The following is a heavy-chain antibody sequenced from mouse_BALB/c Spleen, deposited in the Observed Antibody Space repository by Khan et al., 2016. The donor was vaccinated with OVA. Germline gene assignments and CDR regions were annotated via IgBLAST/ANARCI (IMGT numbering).Heavy chain of an antibody. D-gene: IGHD1-1*01. CDR1: GYTFTSYW. CDR2: IAPGSGST. CDR3: ARSNYYGSCLDARDY. J-gene: IGHJ4*01. V-gene: IGHV1S41*01. Sequence: DLVKPGASVKLSCRASGYTFTSYWINWIKQRPGQGLEWIGRIAPGSGSTSYNEMFKGKATLTVDTSSSTAYIQLSSLSSEDSAVWFCARSNYYGSCLDARDYWGQGTSVTVSS.